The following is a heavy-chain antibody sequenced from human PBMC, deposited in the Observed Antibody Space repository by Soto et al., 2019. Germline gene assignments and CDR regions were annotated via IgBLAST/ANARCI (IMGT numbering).Heavy chain of an antibody. J-gene: IGHJ4*02. CDR3: ATPPPAGFLGLVVVPAAIFDY. D-gene: IGHD2-2*02. Sequence: SGGSLRLSCAASGFTFSSYAMSWVRQAPGKGLWWVSAISGSGGSTYYADSVKGRFTISRDNSKNTLYLQMNSLRAEDTAVYYCATPPPAGFLGLVVVPAAIFDYWGQGTLVTVSS. CDR1: GFTFSSYA. CDR2: ISGSGGST. V-gene: IGHV3-23*01.